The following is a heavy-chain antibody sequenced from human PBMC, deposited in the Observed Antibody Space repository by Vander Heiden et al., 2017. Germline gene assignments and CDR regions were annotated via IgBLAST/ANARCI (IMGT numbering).Heavy chain of an antibody. CDR1: GGSLSSYF. J-gene: IGHJ6*02. V-gene: IGHV4-59*12. Sequence: QLKLQESGPGLVNPAATLSLTCSVSGGSLSSYFCSCIRQPPGKGLEWIGYRDNSGSTDYNPSLKSRVTISRDTSKNQVSLKLNAVTAADTAIYYCVRDRFVAVPTAAQHYYGMDVWGQGTTVTVSS. CDR2: RDNSGST. D-gene: IGHD2-2*01. CDR3: VRDRFVAVPTAAQHYYGMDV.